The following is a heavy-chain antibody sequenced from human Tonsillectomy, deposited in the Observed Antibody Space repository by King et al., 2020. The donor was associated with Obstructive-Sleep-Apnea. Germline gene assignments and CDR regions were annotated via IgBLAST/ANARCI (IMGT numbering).Heavy chain of an antibody. V-gene: IGHV4-39*07. CDR2: IYYSGST. CDR1: GDSISSGTYF. Sequence: QLQESGPGLVKPSETLSLTCTVSGDSISSGTYFWGWIRQPPGKGLEWIGSIYYSGSTYYSPSLKSRVSISVVTSNNQFSLKLASVTAADTAIYYCARSLEQWSTFDYWGQGTLVTVSS. D-gene: IGHD6-19*01. CDR3: ARSLEQWSTFDY. J-gene: IGHJ4*02.